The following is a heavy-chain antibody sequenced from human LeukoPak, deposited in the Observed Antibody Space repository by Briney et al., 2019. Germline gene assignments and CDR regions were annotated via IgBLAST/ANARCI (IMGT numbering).Heavy chain of an antibody. CDR2: ISYDGSNK. D-gene: IGHD2-15*01. Sequence: GGSLRLSCAASGFTFSSYAMHWVRQAPGKGLEWVAVISYDGSNKYYADSVKGRFTISRDNSKNTLYLQMNSLRAEDTAVYYCAGGGYCSGGSCSPLDYWGQGTLVTVSS. CDR1: GFTFSSYA. V-gene: IGHV3-30-3*01. CDR3: AGGGYCSGGSCSPLDY. J-gene: IGHJ4*02.